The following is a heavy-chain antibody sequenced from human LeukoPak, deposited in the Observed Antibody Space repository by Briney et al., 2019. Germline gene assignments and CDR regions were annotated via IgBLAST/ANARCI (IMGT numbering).Heavy chain of an antibody. CDR3: ARASIVGATLDY. CDR1: GYTFTGYY. J-gene: IGHJ4*02. V-gene: IGHV1-69*13. Sequence: SVKVSCKASGYTFTGYYMHWVRQAPGQGLEWMGGIIPIFGTANYAQKFQGRVTITADESTSTAYMELSSLRSEDTAVYYCARASIVGATLDYWGQGTLVTVSS. D-gene: IGHD1-26*01. CDR2: IIPIFGTA.